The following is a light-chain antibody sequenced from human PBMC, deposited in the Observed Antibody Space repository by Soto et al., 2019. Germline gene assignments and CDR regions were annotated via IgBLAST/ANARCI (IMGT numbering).Light chain of an antibody. Sequence: QPVLTQPPSVSGAPGQRVTISCTGSSSNIGAGYDVHWYQQLPGTAPKLLIYGNSNRPSGVPDRFSGSKSGTSASLAITGLQAEDEADYYCQSYDSSLSGYPFGTGTKVTVL. CDR1: SSNIGAGYD. V-gene: IGLV1-40*01. CDR3: QSYDSSLSGYP. J-gene: IGLJ1*01. CDR2: GNS.